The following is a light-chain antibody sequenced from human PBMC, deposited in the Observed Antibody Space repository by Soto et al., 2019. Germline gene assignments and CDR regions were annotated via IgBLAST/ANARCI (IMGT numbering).Light chain of an antibody. J-gene: IGKJ1*01. CDR3: QQYKSYWT. CDR2: KAS. Sequence: DIQMTQSPSTLSAYVRDRGTITCRASQSIGTALAWYQQKAGKAPKLLIYKASTLEGGVPSRFSGSGSGTEFTLTISSLQPDDLATYYCQQYKSYWTFGQGTKVDIK. CDR1: QSIGTA. V-gene: IGKV1-5*03.